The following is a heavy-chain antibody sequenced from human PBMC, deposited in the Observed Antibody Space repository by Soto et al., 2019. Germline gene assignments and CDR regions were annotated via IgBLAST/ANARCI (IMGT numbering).Heavy chain of an antibody. CDR1: GFTVYHSY. D-gene: IGHD3-10*01. V-gene: IGHV3-53*01. Sequence: GESLRLSCAASGFTVYHSYMTWVRQAPGKGLDWVSIIYSAGNTYYADSVEGRFTISRDGFKNILYLEMNSLRAEDTAIYYCARGVSLGELVEWGQGA. CDR2: IYSAGNT. CDR3: ARGVSLGELVE. J-gene: IGHJ4*02.